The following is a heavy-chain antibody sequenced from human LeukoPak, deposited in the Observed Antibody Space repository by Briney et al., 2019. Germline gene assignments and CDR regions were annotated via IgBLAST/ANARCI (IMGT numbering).Heavy chain of an antibody. V-gene: IGHV4-61*02. CDR3: AADDYFAFDI. D-gene: IGHD2/OR15-2a*01. J-gene: IGHJ3*02. CDR1: GGSISSGSYY. CDR2: IYTSGST. Sequence: PSETLSLTCTVSGGSISSGSYYWSWIRQPAGKGLEWIGRIYTSGSTDYNPSLKSRVTISVDTSKNQFSLKLSSVTAADTAVYYCAADDYFAFDIWGQGTMVTVSS.